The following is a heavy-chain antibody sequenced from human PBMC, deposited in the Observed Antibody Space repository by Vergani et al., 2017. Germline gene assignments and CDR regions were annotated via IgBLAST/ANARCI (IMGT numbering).Heavy chain of an antibody. Sequence: EVQLVQSGAEVKKPGESLQISCEASGYRFHTYWIGWVRQVPGKGLEWIGIIYPDDSDTIYSPSFEGQVTISADKSITTVYLQWTSLKASDTATDYCARHRGSSAWVKYWGQGSLVTVSS. CDR1: GYRFHTYW. J-gene: IGHJ4*02. V-gene: IGHV5-51*01. CDR2: IYPDDSDT. D-gene: IGHD6-19*01. CDR3: ARHRGSSAWVKY.